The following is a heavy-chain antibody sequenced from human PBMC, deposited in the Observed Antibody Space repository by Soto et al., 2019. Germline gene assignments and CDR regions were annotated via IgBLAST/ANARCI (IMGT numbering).Heavy chain of an antibody. Sequence: QVQLVESGGGVVQPGRSLRLSCAASGFTFSSYGMHWVRQAPGKGLEWVADISYDGSNKNYADSVKGRFTISRDNSRNTLYLQMNSLRAEDTAVYYCAKPHYYDSSGYIIDYWGQGTLVTVS. CDR1: GFTFSSYG. J-gene: IGHJ4*02. V-gene: IGHV3-30*18. CDR2: ISYDGSNK. D-gene: IGHD3-22*01. CDR3: AKPHYYDSSGYIIDY.